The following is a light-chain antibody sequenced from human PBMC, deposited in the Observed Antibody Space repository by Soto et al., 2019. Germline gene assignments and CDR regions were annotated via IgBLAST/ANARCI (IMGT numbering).Light chain of an antibody. CDR2: KAS. J-gene: IGKJ4*01. CDR3: QQYEAYPLT. CDR1: QSSSSW. V-gene: IGKV1-5*03. Sequence: DIQLTQSPSTLSASVGDRATITCRASQSSSSWLACYQQKPGKAPKLLVYKASSLEGGAPSRFSGSGSGTEFTLTISTLQPDDFATYSCQQYEAYPLTFGGGTKVEI.